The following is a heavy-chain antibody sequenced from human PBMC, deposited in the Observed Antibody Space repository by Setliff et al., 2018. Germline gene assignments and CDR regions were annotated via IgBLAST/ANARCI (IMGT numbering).Heavy chain of an antibody. V-gene: IGHV7-4-1*02. CDR1: GYTFTTYA. CDR2: INTNTGNP. CDR3: GRASRFGTIVYRGDYYMDV. D-gene: IGHD3-10*01. Sequence: GASVKVSCKASGYTFTTYAMGWMRQAPGQGLEWMGWINTNTGNPSYAQGFTGRFVFSLDTSVSTAYLQINSLEAEDSAVYYCGRASRFGTIVYRGDYYMDVWGKGTTVTSP. J-gene: IGHJ6*03.